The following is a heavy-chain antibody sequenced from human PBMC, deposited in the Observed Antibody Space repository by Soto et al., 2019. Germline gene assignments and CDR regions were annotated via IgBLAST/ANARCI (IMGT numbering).Heavy chain of an antibody. Sequence: QVQLVQSGAEVKKPGASVKVSCKASGYTFTSYGISWVRQAPGQGLEWMGWISAYNGNTNYAQKLQGRVTMTTDTSTSAAYMELRSLRSDDTAVYYCAITAGYSSGWYTFGGVTHEGGYVYYWGQGTLVTVSS. CDR1: GYTFTSYG. D-gene: IGHD6-19*01. V-gene: IGHV1-18*04. CDR3: AITAGYSSGWYTFGGVTHEGGYVYY. CDR2: ISAYNGNT. J-gene: IGHJ4*02.